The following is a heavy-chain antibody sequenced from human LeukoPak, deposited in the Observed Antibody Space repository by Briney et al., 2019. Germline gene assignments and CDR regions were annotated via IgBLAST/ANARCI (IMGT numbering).Heavy chain of an antibody. V-gene: IGHV7-4-1*02. J-gene: IGHJ6*03. CDR3: ARDVRWELRYYMDV. CDR1: GCTFTSYA. CDR2: INTNTGNP. Sequence: ASVKVSCKASGCTFTSYAMNWVRQAPGQGLEWMGWINTNTGNPTYAQGFTGRFVFSLDTSVSTAYLQISSLKAEDTAVYYCARDVRWELRYYMDVWGKGTTVTVSS. D-gene: IGHD1-26*01.